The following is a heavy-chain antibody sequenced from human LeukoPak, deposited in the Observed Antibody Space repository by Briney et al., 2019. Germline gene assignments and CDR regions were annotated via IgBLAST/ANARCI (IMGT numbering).Heavy chain of an antibody. CDR2: INHSGST. CDR3: ARGPNYYDS. J-gene: IGHJ3*02. V-gene: IGHV4-34*01. CDR1: GGSFSGYY. Sequence: PSETLSLTCAVYGGSFSGYYWSWLRQPPGKGLEWIGEINHSGSTNYNPSLTSRVTISVDTSKYQFSLKLSSVTAADTAVYYCARGPNYYDSWGQGTMVTVSS. D-gene: IGHD3-10*01.